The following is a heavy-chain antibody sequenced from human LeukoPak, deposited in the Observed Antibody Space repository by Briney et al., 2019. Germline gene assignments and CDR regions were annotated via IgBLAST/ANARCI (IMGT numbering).Heavy chain of an antibody. Sequence: GGSLRLSCAASGFSFSSYWMSWVRQAPGKGLEWVANIKEDGSEKYYVDSVKGRFTISRDNAKNSLYLQMNSLRAEDTAVYYCARDPTRKITMVRGGPFDYWGQGTLVTVSS. J-gene: IGHJ4*02. V-gene: IGHV3-7*01. CDR2: IKEDGSEK. CDR3: ARDPTRKITMVRGGPFDY. CDR1: GFSFSSYW. D-gene: IGHD3-10*01.